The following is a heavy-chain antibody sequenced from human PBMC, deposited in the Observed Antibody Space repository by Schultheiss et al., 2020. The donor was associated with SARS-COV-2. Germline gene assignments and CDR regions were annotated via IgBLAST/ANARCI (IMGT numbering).Heavy chain of an antibody. CDR2: ISWDGGST. V-gene: IGHV3-43D*04. CDR1: GFTFDDYA. D-gene: IGHD3-22*01. Sequence: GGSLRLSCAASGFTFDDYAMHWVRQAPGKGLEWVSLISWDGGSTYYADSVKGRFTISRDNAKNSLFLQMNSLRAEDTAVYYCARALDYDSSGYQFDYWGQGTLVTVSS. CDR3: ARALDYDSSGYQFDY. J-gene: IGHJ4*02.